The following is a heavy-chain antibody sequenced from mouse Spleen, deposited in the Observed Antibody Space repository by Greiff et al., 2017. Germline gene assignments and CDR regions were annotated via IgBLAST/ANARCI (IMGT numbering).Heavy chain of an antibody. CDR2: IYPSDSET. CDR1: GYTFTSYW. CDR3: ASRSPYAMDY. Sequence: QVQLQQPGAELVRPGSSVKLSCKASGYTFTSYWMDWVKQRPGQGLEWIGNIYPSDSETHYNQKFKDKATLTVDKSSSTAYMQLSSLTSEDYAVYYCASRSPYAMDYWGQGTSVTVSS. J-gene: IGHJ4*01. D-gene: IGHD2-14*01. V-gene: IGHV1-61*01.